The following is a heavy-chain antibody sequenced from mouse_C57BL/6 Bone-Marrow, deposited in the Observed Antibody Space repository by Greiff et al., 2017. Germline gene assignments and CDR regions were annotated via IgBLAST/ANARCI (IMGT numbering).Heavy chain of an antibody. CDR2: TWWDDDK. CDR1: GFSLSTFGMG. D-gene: IGHD2-1*01. V-gene: IGHV8-8*01. Sequence: QVTLQVSGPGILQPSQTLSLTCSFSGFSLSTFGMGVGWIRQPSGKGLDWLAHTWWDDDKYYNPALKSRPTISKDTSKNPVFLKIANVDTADTATYICARIGGNYFYAMDYWGQGTSVTVSS. J-gene: IGHJ4*01. CDR3: ARIGGNYFYAMDY.